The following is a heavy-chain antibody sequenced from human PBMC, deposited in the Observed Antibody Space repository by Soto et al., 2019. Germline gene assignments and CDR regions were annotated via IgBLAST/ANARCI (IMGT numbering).Heavy chain of an antibody. Sequence: ASVKVSCKASGYTFTSYGISWVRQAPGQGLEWMGWISAYNGNTNYAQKLQGRVTMTTDTSTSTAYMELRSLRSDDTAVYYCARDLDAGTLVGATYYFDYWGQGTLVTVSS. CDR1: GYTFTSYG. CDR2: ISAYNGNT. V-gene: IGHV1-18*01. D-gene: IGHD1-26*01. J-gene: IGHJ4*02. CDR3: ARDLDAGTLVGATYYFDY.